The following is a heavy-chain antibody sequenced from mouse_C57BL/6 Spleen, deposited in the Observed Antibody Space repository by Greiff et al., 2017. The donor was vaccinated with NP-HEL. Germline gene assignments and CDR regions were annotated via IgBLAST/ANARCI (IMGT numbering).Heavy chain of an antibody. CDR3: ASGETAQAAWFAY. J-gene: IGHJ3*01. D-gene: IGHD3-2*02. Sequence: QVQLQQPGAELVKPGASVKMSCKASGYTFTSYWITWVKQRPGQGLEWIGDIYPGSGSTNYNEKFKSKATLTVDTSSSTAYMQLSSLTSEDSAVYYCASGETAQAAWFAYWGQGTLVTVSA. CDR1: GYTFTSYW. V-gene: IGHV1-55*01. CDR2: IYPGSGST.